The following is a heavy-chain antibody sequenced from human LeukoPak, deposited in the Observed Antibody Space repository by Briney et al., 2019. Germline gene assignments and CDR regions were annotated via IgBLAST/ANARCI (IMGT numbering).Heavy chain of an antibody. V-gene: IGHV3-30*18. D-gene: IGHD2-21*02. CDR2: ILSDGSNK. J-gene: IGHJ4*01. CDR3: AKDSSDGYAYNFDY. Sequence: GRSLRLSCAASGFTFNTYGAHGVREAPDKGLERVAVILSDGSNKYYADSVKGRFTISRDNSKNTLYLQMNSLRAEDTAVYYCAKDSSDGYAYNFDYWGQGTLVTVSS. CDR1: GFTFNTYG.